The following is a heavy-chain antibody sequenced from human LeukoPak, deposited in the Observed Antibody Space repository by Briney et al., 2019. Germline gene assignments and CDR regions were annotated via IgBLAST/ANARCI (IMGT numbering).Heavy chain of an antibody. J-gene: IGHJ6*04. CDR3: ARRLYDILTDNYYYYGMDV. CDR2: IIPIFGTA. D-gene: IGHD3-9*01. CDR1: GGTFSSYA. Sequence: GSSVKVSCKASGGTFSSYAISWVRQAPGQGLEWMGGIIPIFGTANYAQKFQGRVTITADKSTSTAYMELSSLRSEDTAVYYCARRLYDILTDNYYYYGMDVWGKGTTVTVSS. V-gene: IGHV1-69*06.